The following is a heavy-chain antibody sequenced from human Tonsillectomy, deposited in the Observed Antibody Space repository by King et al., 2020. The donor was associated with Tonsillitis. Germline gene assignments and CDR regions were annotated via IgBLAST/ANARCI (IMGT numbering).Heavy chain of an antibody. CDR1: GFSLSTSGVG. CDR2: IYWNDDR. V-gene: IGHV2-5*01. J-gene: IGHJ4*02. Sequence: TLKESGPTLVKPTQTLTLTCTFSGFSLSTSGVGVGWIRQPPGKALEWLALIYWNDDRYYRPSLNTRLTITKDTSKNQVVLTMTNMDPVDTATYYCAPRPNLGTLEWLSLFDYWGQGTLVTVSS. D-gene: IGHD3-3*01. CDR3: APRPNLGTLEWLSLFDY.